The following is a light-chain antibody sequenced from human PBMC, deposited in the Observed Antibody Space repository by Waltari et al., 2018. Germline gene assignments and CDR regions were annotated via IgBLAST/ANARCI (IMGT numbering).Light chain of an antibody. J-gene: IGKJ2*01. CDR3: MQALQTPRA. CDR2: LGA. V-gene: IGKV2-28*01. Sequence: DIVMTQSPLSLPVTPGEPASISCGSSQSLLHSNGYNYLDWYLQKQGQSPQLLIYLGANRASGVPDRFSGSGSGTDFTLKISRVEAEDVGVYYCMQALQTPRAFGQGTKLEIK. CDR1: QSLLHSNGYNY.